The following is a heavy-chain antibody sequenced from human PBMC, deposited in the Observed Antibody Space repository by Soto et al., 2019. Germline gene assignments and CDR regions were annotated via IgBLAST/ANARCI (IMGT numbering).Heavy chain of an antibody. CDR2: IRSKAYGGTT. CDR1: GFTFGDYA. V-gene: IGHV3-49*03. J-gene: IGHJ6*02. D-gene: IGHD1-26*01. CDR3: TRCRGVVGATTGEYYYYGMDV. Sequence: PGVSLRLSCTASGFTFGDYAMSWFRQAPGKGLEWVGFIRSKAYGGTTEYAASVKGRFTISRDDSKSIAYLQMNSLKTEDTAVYYCTRCRGVVGATTGEYYYYGMDVWGQGTTVTVSS.